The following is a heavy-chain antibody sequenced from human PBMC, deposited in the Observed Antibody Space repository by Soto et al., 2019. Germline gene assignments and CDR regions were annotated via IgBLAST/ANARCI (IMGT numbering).Heavy chain of an antibody. J-gene: IGHJ4*02. D-gene: IGHD3-16*01. V-gene: IGHV4-31*03. Sequence: PSETLSLTCTVSGGSISSGGYYWSWIRQHPGKGLEWIGYIYYSGSTYYNPSLKSRVTISVDTSKNQFSLKLSSVTAADTAVYYCARATSHLYYFDYWGQGTLVTVSS. CDR3: ARATSHLYYFDY. CDR2: IYYSGST. CDR1: GGSISSGGYY.